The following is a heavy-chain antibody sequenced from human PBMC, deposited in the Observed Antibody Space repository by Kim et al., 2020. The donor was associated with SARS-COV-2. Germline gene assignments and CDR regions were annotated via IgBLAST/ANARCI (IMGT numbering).Heavy chain of an antibody. V-gene: IGHV3-23*01. D-gene: IGHD6-19*01. CDR1: GFTFSSYA. J-gene: IGHJ6*02. Sequence: GGSLRLSCAASGFTFSSYAMSWVRQAPGKGLEWVSAISGSGGSTYYADSVKGRFTISRDNSKNTLYLQMNSLRAGDTAVYYCAKDQDSSGWKVGGYYYYGMDVWGQGTTVTVSS. CDR2: ISGSGGST. CDR3: AKDQDSSGWKVGGYYYYGMDV.